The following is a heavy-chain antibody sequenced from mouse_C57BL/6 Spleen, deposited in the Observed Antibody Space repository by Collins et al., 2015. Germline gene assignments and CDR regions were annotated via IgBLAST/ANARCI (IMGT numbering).Heavy chain of an antibody. CDR1: GFNXKNTY. Sequence: VQLQQPGAELVRPGASVKLSCTASGFNXKNTYMHWVKQRPEQGLEWIGRIDPANGNTKYAPKFQGKATITADTSSNTAYLQLSSLTSEDTAIYYCAREVRARYYYAMDYWGQGTSVTVSS. D-gene: IGHD2-14*01. J-gene: IGHJ4*01. CDR2: IDPANGNT. V-gene: IGHV14-3*01. CDR3: AREVRARYYYAMDY.